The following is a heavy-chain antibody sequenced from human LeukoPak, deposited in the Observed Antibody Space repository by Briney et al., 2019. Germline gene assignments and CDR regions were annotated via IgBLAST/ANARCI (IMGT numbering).Heavy chain of an antibody. D-gene: IGHD4-23*01. V-gene: IGHV4-4*02. CDR2: IYHSGST. Sequence: SETLSLTCAVSGGSISSSNWWSWVRQPPGKGLEWIGEIYHSGSTNYNPSLKSRVTISVDKSKNQFSLKLSSVTAADTAVYYCARTTVVTPGPRYFDLWGRGTLVTVSS. J-gene: IGHJ2*01. CDR1: GGSISSSNW. CDR3: ARTTVVTPGPRYFDL.